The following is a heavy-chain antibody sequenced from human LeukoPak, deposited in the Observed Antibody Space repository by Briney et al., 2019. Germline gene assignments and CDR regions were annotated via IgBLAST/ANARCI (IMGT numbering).Heavy chain of an antibody. CDR3: ARGYGDYNYYYYGMDV. CDR1: GFTVSSNY. V-gene: IGHV3-53*01. J-gene: IGHJ6*02. CDR2: IYSGGST. D-gene: IGHD4-17*01. Sequence: GGPLRLSCAASGFTVSSNYMSWVRQAPGKGLEWVPVIYSGGSTYYADSVKGRFTISRDNSKNTLYLQMNSLRAEDTAVYYCARGYGDYNYYYYGMDVWGQGTTVTVSS.